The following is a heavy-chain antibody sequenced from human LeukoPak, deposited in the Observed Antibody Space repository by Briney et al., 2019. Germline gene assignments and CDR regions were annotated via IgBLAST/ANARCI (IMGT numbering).Heavy chain of an antibody. D-gene: IGHD2-15*01. CDR2: MNPNSGNT. Sequence: ASVKVSCRASGYTFTGYYMHWIRQATGQGLEWMGWMNPNSGNTGYAQKFQGRVTMTRNTSISTAYMELSSLRSEDTAVYYCARRKVGWYLGYDAFDIWGQGTMVTVSS. CDR1: GYTFTGYY. CDR3: ARRKVGWYLGYDAFDI. V-gene: IGHV1-8*02. J-gene: IGHJ3*02.